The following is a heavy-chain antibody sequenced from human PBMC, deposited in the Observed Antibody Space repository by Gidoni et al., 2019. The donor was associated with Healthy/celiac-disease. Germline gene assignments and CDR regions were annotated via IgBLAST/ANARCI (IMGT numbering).Heavy chain of an antibody. CDR2: ISGRGGST. CDR3: AKDTFEAAGHFT. J-gene: IGHJ5*02. D-gene: IGHD6-13*01. CDR1: GFTFSSYA. Sequence: EVQLLESGGGLVQPGGSLRLSCAASGFTFSSYAMSWVRQAPGTGLEWVSTISGRGGSTYYADSVKGRFTISRDNSKNTLYLQMNSLRAEDTAVYYCAKDTFEAAGHFTWGQGTLVTVSS. V-gene: IGHV3-23*01.